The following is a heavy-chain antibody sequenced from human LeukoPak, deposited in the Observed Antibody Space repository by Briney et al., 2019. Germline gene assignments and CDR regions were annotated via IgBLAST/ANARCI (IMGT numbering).Heavy chain of an antibody. CDR2: IKQDGSEK. J-gene: IGHJ5*02. CDR3: ARLDSSGYYRSSGGFDP. V-gene: IGHV3-7*01. Sequence: GGSLRLSCAASGFTFSSYAMTWVRQAPGKGLEWVANIKQDGSEKYYVDSVKGRFTISRDNAKNSLYLQMNSLRAEDTAVYYCARLDSSGYYRSSGGFDPWGQGTLVTVSS. CDR1: GFTFSSYA. D-gene: IGHD3-22*01.